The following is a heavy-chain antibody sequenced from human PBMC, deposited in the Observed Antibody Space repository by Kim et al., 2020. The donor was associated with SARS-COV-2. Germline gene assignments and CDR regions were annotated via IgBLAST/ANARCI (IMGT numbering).Heavy chain of an antibody. CDR3: ARRSGIVVVPAAKRGWFDP. V-gene: IGHV1-8*01. J-gene: IGHJ5*02. CDR2: MNPNSGNT. CDR1: GYTFTSYD. D-gene: IGHD2-2*01. Sequence: ASVKVSCKASGYTFTSYDINWVRQATGQGLEWMGWMNPNSGNTGYAQKFQGRVTMTRNTSISTAYMELSSLRSEDTAVYYCARRSGIVVVPAAKRGWFDPWGQGTLVTVSS.